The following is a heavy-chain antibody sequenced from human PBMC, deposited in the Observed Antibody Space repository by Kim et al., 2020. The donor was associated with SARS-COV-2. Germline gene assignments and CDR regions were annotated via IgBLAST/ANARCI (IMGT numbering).Heavy chain of an antibody. CDR2: ISWKSGSI. Sequence: GGSLRLSCAASGFTFDDYAMHWVRQARRKGGGGVGVISWKSGSIGYADSVKGRFTISRDNAKNSLYLQMNSLRAEDTALYYCAKDRYSGYDLRSYGMDVWGQGTTVTVSS. J-gene: IGHJ6*02. D-gene: IGHD5-12*01. CDR3: AKDRYSGYDLRSYGMDV. V-gene: IGHV3-9*01. CDR1: GFTFDDYA.